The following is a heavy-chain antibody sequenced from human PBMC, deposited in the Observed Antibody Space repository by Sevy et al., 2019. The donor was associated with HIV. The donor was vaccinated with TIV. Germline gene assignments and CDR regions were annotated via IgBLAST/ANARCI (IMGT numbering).Heavy chain of an antibody. CDR2: ISYDGSNK. Sequence: GESLKISCAASGFTFSSYGMHWVRQAPGKGLEWVAVISYDGSNKYYADSVKGRFTISRDNSKNTLYLQMNSLRAEDTAVYYCAKGRDGFYRRPDYWGQGTLVTVSS. J-gene: IGHJ4*02. CDR3: AKGRDGFYRRPDY. V-gene: IGHV3-30*18. CDR1: GFTFSSYG. D-gene: IGHD3-10*01.